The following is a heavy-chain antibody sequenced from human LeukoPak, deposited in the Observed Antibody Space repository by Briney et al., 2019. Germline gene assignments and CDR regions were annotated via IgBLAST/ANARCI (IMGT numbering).Heavy chain of an antibody. V-gene: IGHV1-18*01. CDR2: ISAYNGNT. D-gene: IGHD4-11*01. Sequence: ASVKVSCKASGYTFTSYGISWVRQAPGQGLEWMGWISAYNGNTNYAQKLQGRVTMTTDTSTSTAYMELRGLRSDDTAVYYCARDGTTNKRKAVDYWGQGTLVTVSS. CDR1: GYTFTSYG. CDR3: ARDGTTNKRKAVDY. J-gene: IGHJ4*02.